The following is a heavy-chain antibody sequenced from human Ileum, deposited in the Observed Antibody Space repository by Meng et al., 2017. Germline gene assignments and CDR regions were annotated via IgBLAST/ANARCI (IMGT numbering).Heavy chain of an antibody. CDR2: IIPILNAS. V-gene: IGHV1-69*10. Sequence: QVQLVQSGAEVKYPGSSVKVYCKASGGTFISSAIGWLRQAPGRGLEWMGGIIPILNASTYAQNFKGRVTLSADMATTTVYIELSSLTSDDTAVYFCARDCSGGGCFDPWGQGTLVTVSS. CDR1: GGTFISSA. CDR3: ARDCSGGGCFDP. J-gene: IGHJ5*02. D-gene: IGHD2-15*01.